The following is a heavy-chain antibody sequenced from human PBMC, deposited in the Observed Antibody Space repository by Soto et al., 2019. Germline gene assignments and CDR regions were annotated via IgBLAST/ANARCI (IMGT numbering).Heavy chain of an antibody. CDR1: GGYIRSSSYY. CDR2: IYYSGST. D-gene: IGHD6-19*01. Sequence: SEALSLTCPVSGGYIRSSSYYWGWIRQPPGKGLEWIGNIYYSGSTYYNPSLKSRVTISVDTSKNQFSLKLSSVTAADTAVYYCARRGSGGIAVAGTSFDYWGQGTLVTVSS. V-gene: IGHV4-39*01. J-gene: IGHJ4*02. CDR3: ARRGSGGIAVAGTSFDY.